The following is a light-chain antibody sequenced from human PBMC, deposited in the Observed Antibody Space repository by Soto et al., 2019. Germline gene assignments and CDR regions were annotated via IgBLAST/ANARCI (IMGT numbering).Light chain of an antibody. J-gene: IGLJ3*02. CDR3: VLYMGGGISV. V-gene: IGLV8-61*01. Sequence: AVVTQEPSFSVSPGGTVTLTCGLNSGSVSTSYYPSWYQQTPGQAPRTLIHSTNTRSSGVPDRFSGSILGNKAALTITGAQADDESDYYCVLYMGGGISVFGGGTKVTVL. CDR1: SGSVSTSYY. CDR2: STN.